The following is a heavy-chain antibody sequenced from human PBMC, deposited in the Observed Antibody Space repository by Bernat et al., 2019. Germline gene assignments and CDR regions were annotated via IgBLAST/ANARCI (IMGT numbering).Heavy chain of an antibody. CDR1: GFTFSSYT. CDR3: ARDLDRDGVACFDY. CDR2: ISSSSGYI. D-gene: IGHD2-8*01. J-gene: IGHJ4*02. V-gene: IGHV3-21*01. Sequence: EVQLVESGGGLVKPGGSLRLSCAASGFTFSSYTMNWVRQAPGKGLEWVSTISSSSGYIYYADSVKGRFTISRDNAKNTLYLQMNSLRAEDTAVYYCARDLDRDGVACFDYWGQGTLVTVSS.